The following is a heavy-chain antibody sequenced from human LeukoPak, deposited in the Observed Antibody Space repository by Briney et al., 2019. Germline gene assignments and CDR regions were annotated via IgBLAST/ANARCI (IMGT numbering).Heavy chain of an antibody. CDR1: GGSFSGYY. CDR3: ARRDVWMITFGGVIVGSFDY. CDR2: INHSGST. D-gene: IGHD3-16*02. V-gene: IGHV4-34*01. Sequence: ASETLSLTCAVYGGSFSGYYWSCIRQPPGKGLEWIGEINHSGSTNYNPSLKSRVTISVDTSKNQFSLKLSSVTAADTAVYYCARRDVWMITFGGVIVGSFDYWGQGTLVTVSS. J-gene: IGHJ4*02.